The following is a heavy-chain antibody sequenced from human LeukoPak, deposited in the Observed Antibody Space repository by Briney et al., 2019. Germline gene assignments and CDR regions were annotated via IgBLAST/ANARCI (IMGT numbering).Heavy chain of an antibody. CDR2: IYYSGST. J-gene: IGHJ3*02. CDR1: GGSISSSSYY. CDR3: ARVGATDSFDI. D-gene: IGHD3-3*01. Sequence: SETLSLTCTVSGGSISSSSYYWGWIRQPPGKGLEWIGSIYYSGSTYYNPSLKSRVTISVDTSKNQFSLKLSSVTAADTAVYYCARVGATDSFDIWGPGTMVTVSS. V-gene: IGHV4-39*07.